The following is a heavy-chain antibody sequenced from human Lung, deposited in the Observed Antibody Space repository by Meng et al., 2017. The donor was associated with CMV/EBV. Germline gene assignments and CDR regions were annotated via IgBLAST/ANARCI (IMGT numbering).Heavy chain of an antibody. CDR3: AKAPNLYYYYCLDV. CDR1: GFSFTNSW. J-gene: IGHJ6*02. Sequence: ESLKISXKASGFSFTNSWVGWVRQMPGKGLEWMAFIYPGDSETKYSPAFQGQVTISADKSISTAYLQWSSLNASDTAMYYCAKAPNLYYYYCLDVWGQGTTVTVSS. V-gene: IGHV5-51*01. CDR2: IYPGDSET.